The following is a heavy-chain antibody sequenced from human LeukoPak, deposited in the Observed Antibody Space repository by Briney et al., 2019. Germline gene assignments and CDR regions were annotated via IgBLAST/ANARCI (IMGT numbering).Heavy chain of an antibody. Sequence: SETLSLTCTVSGGSVSSGSYYWSWIRQPPGKGLEWIGYIYYSGSTNYNPSLKSRVTISVDTSKNQFSLKLSSVTAADTAVYYCARGIDTYGDYEPDGDAFDIWGQGTMVTVSS. D-gene: IGHD4-17*01. CDR2: IYYSGST. V-gene: IGHV4-61*01. CDR1: GGSVSSGSYY. J-gene: IGHJ3*02. CDR3: ARGIDTYGDYEPDGDAFDI.